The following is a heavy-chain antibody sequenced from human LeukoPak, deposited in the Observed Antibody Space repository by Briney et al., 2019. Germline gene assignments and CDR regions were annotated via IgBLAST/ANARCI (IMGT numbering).Heavy chain of an antibody. CDR1: GYTFTGYY. CDR2: INPNSGGT. Sequence: ASVKVSCKASGYTFTGYYMHWVRQAPGQGLEWMGWINPNSGGTNYAQKFQGRVTMTRDTSISTAYMELSRLRSDDTAVYYCATPYYDFWSGYSSWGQGTLVTVSS. D-gene: IGHD3-3*01. J-gene: IGHJ4*02. CDR3: ATPYYDFWSGYSS. V-gene: IGHV1-2*02.